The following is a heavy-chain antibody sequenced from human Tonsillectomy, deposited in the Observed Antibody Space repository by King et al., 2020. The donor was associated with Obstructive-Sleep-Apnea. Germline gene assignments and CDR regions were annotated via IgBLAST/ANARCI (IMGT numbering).Heavy chain of an antibody. D-gene: IGHD3-22*01. CDR3: ARGIKYYYDSSGYYELNGAFDI. J-gene: IGHJ3*02. CDR1: GGTFSSYA. Sequence: QLVQSGAEVKKPGSSVKVSCKASGGTFSSYAISWVRQAPGQGLEWMGGIIPILGIANYAQKFQGRDTITADKSTSTAYTELSSLRSEDTAVDYCARGIKYYYDSSGYYELNGAFDIWGQGTMVTVSS. V-gene: IGHV1-69*10. CDR2: IIPILGIA.